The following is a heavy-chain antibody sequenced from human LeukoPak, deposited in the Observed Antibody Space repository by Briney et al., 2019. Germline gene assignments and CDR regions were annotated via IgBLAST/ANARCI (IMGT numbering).Heavy chain of an antibody. Sequence: GGSLRLSCAASGFTFSNYAMSWVRRAPGKGLVWVSHINSDGSWTSYADSVKGRFTISKDNAKNTVYLQMDNLRAEDTAVYYCVSFYETYWGRGTLVTVSS. CDR2: INSDGSWT. CDR1: GFTFSNYA. D-gene: IGHD2/OR15-2a*01. J-gene: IGHJ4*02. V-gene: IGHV3-74*01. CDR3: VSFYETY.